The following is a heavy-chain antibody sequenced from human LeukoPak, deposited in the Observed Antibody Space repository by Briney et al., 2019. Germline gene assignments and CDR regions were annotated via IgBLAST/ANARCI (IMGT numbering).Heavy chain of an antibody. J-gene: IGHJ3*02. V-gene: IGHV4-59*08. CDR1: GGSISSYY. CDR2: IYYSGST. Sequence: PSETLSLTCTVSGGSISSYYWSWIRQPPGKGLEWIGYIYYSGSTNYNPSLKSRVTISVDKSKNQFSLKLSSVTAADTAVYYCARHHYDILTGYDDDAFDIWGQGTMVTVSS. D-gene: IGHD3-9*01. CDR3: ARHHYDILTGYDDDAFDI.